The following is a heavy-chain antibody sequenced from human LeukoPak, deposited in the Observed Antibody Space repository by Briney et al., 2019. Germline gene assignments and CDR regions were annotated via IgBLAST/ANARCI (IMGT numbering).Heavy chain of an antibody. J-gene: IGHJ4*02. CDR3: ARDGHSSGSFDY. CDR1: ELTFSGHW. V-gene: IGHV3-7*01. CDR2: IRQDGGQT. Sequence: GGSLRLSCAPAELTFSGHWMNELHQAPGERLQGVGNIRQDGGQTHYSDSVKGRFTISRDNAKRSLYLQMNSLRPEDTAVYYCARDGHSSGSFDYWGQGTLVTVSS. D-gene: IGHD3-10*01.